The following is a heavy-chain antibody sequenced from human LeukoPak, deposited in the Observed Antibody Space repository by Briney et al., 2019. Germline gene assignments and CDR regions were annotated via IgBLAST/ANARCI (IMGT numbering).Heavy chain of an antibody. V-gene: IGHV4-39*01. CDR1: GGSISSSSYY. Sequence: SETLSLTCTVSGGSISSSSYYWGWIRQPPGKGLEWIGTIYYSGRTSCNPSLKSRLTISVDTSKNQFSLKLSSVTAADTAVYYCARLPQGGSSYGPLDVWGQGTTVTVSS. CDR2: IYYSGRT. CDR3: ARLPQGGSSYGPLDV. D-gene: IGHD5-18*01. J-gene: IGHJ6*02.